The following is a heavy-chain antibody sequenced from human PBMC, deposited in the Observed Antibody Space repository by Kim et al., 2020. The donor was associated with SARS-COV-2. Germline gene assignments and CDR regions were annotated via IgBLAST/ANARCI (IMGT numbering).Heavy chain of an antibody. J-gene: IGHJ4*02. CDR2: IYSGGST. D-gene: IGHD5-12*01. Sequence: GGSLRLSCAASGFTVSSNYMSWVRQAPGKGLEWVSVIYSGGSTYYADSVKGRFTISRDNSKNTLYLQMNSLRAEDTAVYYCARDSLPSGYDSPTPYWGQGTLVTVSS. CDR3: ARDSLPSGYDSPTPY. V-gene: IGHV3-53*01. CDR1: GFTVSSNY.